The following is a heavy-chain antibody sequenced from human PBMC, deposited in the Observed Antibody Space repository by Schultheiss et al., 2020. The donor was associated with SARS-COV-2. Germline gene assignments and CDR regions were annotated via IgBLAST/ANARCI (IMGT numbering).Heavy chain of an antibody. Sequence: ASVKVSCKASGYPFTGYYIHWVRQAPGQGLEWMGIINPSGGSTSYAQKFQGRVTMTRDTSTSTVYMELSSLRSEDTAVYYCARDLRRIKPALHDAGNWGQGTLVTVSS. CDR2: INPSGGST. D-gene: IGHD1-14*01. V-gene: IGHV1-46*01. CDR1: GYPFTGYY. J-gene: IGHJ4*02. CDR3: ARDLRRIKPALHDAGN.